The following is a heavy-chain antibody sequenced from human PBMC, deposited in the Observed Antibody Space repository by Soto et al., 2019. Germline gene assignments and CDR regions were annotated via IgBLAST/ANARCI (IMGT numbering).Heavy chain of an antibody. D-gene: IGHD3-10*01. CDR1: GYTFTSYG. V-gene: IGHV1-18*01. CDR2: ISTYNGNT. Sequence: QVQLVQSGAEVKKPGASVKVSCKASGYTFTSYGISWVRQATGQGLEWMGWISTYNGNTKYAQKLQGRVTMTTDTATSTVYMELRGLRSDDTDVVYWAGEVVPGVGSDYWGQGTLVTVSS. J-gene: IGHJ4*02. CDR3: AGEVVPGVGSDY.